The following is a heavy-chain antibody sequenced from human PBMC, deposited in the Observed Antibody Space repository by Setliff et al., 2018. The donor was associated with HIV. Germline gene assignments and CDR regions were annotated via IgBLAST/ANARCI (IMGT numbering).Heavy chain of an antibody. CDR2: TYFRSKWYF. CDR1: GDSVSSNNAA. Sequence: SQTLSLTCAISGDSVSSNNAAWNWIRQSPLRGLEWLGRTYFRSKWYFDYAVSVKSRIIINTDTSKNQFSLHLNSVTPEDTAVYYCARGSYGSVLLWGQGTLVTVSS. D-gene: IGHD6-19*01. CDR3: ARGSYGSVLL. J-gene: IGHJ4*02. V-gene: IGHV6-1*01.